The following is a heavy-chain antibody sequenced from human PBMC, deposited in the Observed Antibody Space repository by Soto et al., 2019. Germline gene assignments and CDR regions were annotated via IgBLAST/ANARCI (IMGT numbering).Heavy chain of an antibody. CDR1: GYTFTSYY. D-gene: IGHD2-21*02. J-gene: IGHJ4*02. CDR2: INPSGGRT. Sequence: QVLLVQSGAEVTRPGASVKVSCKASGYTFTSYYMHWVRQAPGQGLEWMAMINPSGGRTKYAQIFQGRVTLTRDPSTCTVDMELSSLTSEDPAIYYGARGPSCGGDCYLFDYGGQGTQVTVSS. V-gene: IGHV1-46*01. CDR3: ARGPSCGGDCYLFDY.